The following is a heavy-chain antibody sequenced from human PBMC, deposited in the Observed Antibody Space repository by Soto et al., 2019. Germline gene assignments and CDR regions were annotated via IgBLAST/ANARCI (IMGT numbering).Heavy chain of an antibody. J-gene: IGHJ3*02. D-gene: IGHD6-19*01. CDR3: ARDPNDPDSSGSKAFDI. CDR1: GFTFSSYG. Sequence: GGSLRLSCAASGFTFSSYGMHWVRQAPGKGLEWVAVIWYDGSNKYYADSVKGRFTISRDNSKNTLYLQMNSLRAEDTAVYYCARDPNDPDSSGSKAFDIWGQGTMVTVSS. CDR2: IWYDGSNK. V-gene: IGHV3-33*01.